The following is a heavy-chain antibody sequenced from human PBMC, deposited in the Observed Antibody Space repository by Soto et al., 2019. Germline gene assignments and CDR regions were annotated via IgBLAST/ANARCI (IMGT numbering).Heavy chain of an antibody. CDR1: GDTFSSYA. CDR3: ARDTALVRSGYYYSGMDV. V-gene: IGHV1-69*13. Sequence: SVKVSCKASGDTFSSYAISWVRQAPGQGPEWMGGIIPIFGSVNYAQKFQGRVTITADESTGTAYMELSSLRSEDTAVYYCARDTALVRSGYYYSGMDVWGQGTTVTVSS. J-gene: IGHJ6*02. D-gene: IGHD5-18*01. CDR2: IIPIFGSV.